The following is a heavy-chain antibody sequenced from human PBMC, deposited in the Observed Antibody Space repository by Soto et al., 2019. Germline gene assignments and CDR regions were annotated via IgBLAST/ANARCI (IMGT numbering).Heavy chain of an antibody. CDR3: ARKSFAGRGYYSRMDV. CDR1: GYTFTSYW. CDR2: IYPGDSDT. J-gene: IGHJ6*02. V-gene: IGHV5-51*01. Sequence: RGESLKISCNGSGYTFTSYWIGWGRQMPGKGLEWMGIIYPGDSDTRYSPSFQGQVIISADRSINTAYLHWTSLKDSDTAIYYCARKSFAGRGYYSRMDVWGQGTTVTVSS. D-gene: IGHD3-16*01.